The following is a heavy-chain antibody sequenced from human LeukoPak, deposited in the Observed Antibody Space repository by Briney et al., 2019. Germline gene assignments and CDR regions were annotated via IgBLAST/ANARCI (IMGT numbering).Heavy chain of an antibody. CDR3: ARLGFLTGYYNDAFDI. CDR1: GFTFSSYW. CDR2: IKQDGSEK. V-gene: IGHV3-7*03. D-gene: IGHD3-9*01. Sequence: GGSLRLSCAASGFTFSSYWMSWVRQAPGKGLEWVANIKQDGSEKYYVDSVKGRFTISSDNAKNSLYLQMNSLRAEDTAVYYCARLGFLTGYYNDAFDIWGQGTMVTVSS. J-gene: IGHJ3*02.